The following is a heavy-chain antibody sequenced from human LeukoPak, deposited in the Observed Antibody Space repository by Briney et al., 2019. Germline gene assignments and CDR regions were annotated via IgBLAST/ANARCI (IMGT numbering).Heavy chain of an antibody. CDR3: ARGRGRGEARDYFDY. CDR1: GGSISSGSYY. Sequence: PSETLSLTCTVSGGSISSGSYYWSWIRQPAGMGLEWIGSIYYSGSTYYNPSLKSRVTISVDTSKNQFSLKLSSVTAADTAVYYCARGRGRGEARDYFDYWGQGTLVTVSS. CDR2: IYYSGST. V-gene: IGHV4-39*07. J-gene: IGHJ4*02. D-gene: IGHD3-16*01.